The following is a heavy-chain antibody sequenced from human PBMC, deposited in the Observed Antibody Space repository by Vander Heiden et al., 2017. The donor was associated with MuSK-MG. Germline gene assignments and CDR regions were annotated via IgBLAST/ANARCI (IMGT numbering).Heavy chain of an antibody. Sequence: QLQLQESGPGLVKPSETLSLTCTVSGGSISSSSYYWGWIRQPPGKGVGWIGGIYFGGAPSSTPSLRVRVTLSEDPPKNRFSLDVALGPAPDTAFYSWAKGPRGRITFFGGPIRGGGDAFDIWGQGTMVTVSS. CDR2: IYFGGAP. CDR3: AKGPRGRITFFGGPIRGGGDAFDI. V-gene: IGHV4-39*01. CDR1: GGSISSSSYY. J-gene: IGHJ3*02. D-gene: IGHD3-3*01.